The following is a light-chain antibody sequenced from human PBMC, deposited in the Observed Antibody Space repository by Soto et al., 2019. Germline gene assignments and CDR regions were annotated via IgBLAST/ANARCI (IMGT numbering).Light chain of an antibody. CDR2: GSS. CDR3: QQYLTSFT. J-gene: IGKJ5*01. V-gene: IGKV3-20*01. Sequence: EIVLTQSPGTLSLSPGERATLSCRASQSVDSDYLAWYQHKPGQAPRLLIYGSSRRATGIPDRFSGSGSGTDFTLTISRLEPEDIAVYHCQQYLTSFTFGQGTRLEIK. CDR1: QSVDSDY.